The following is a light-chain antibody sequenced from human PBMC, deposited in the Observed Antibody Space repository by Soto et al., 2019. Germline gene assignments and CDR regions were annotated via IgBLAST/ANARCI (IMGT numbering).Light chain of an antibody. V-gene: IGKV3-15*01. CDR3: QQYHTGPRGT. J-gene: IGKJ1*01. CDR1: QYIINN. Sequence: TEKWKSRVHLYLSAGERAPLSYRASQYIINNLAWYQQKPGQAPRLLIFFASTRVTGIPAMFSGSGSGTEFTLSVGSVQSEDFAVYYCQQYHTGPRGTVGRGTKVDIK. CDR2: FAS.